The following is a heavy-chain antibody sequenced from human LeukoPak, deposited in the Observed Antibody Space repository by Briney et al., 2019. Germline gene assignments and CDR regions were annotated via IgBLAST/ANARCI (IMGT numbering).Heavy chain of an antibody. D-gene: IGHD4-17*01. J-gene: IGHJ4*02. V-gene: IGHV4-34*01. CDR1: GGSFSGYY. Sequence: SETLSLTCAVYGGSFSGYYWSWIRQPPGKGLGWIGEINHSGSTNYNPSLKSRVTISVDTSKNQFSLKLSSVTAADTAVYYCATVSTVTTGDQDYWGQGTLVTVSS. CDR2: INHSGST. CDR3: ATVSTVTTGDQDY.